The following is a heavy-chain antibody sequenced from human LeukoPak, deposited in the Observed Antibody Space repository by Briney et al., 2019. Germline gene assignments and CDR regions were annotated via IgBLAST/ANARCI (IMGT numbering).Heavy chain of an antibody. CDR3: ARRSAAKDAFDI. J-gene: IGHJ3*02. V-gene: IGHV3-7*01. D-gene: IGHD6-25*01. CDR2: IKQDGSEK. CDR1: GFTFISYW. Sequence: GGSLRLSCAASGFTFISYWMSWVRQAPGKGLEWVANIKQDGSEKYYVDSVKGRFTISRDNAKNTLYLQMNSLRAEDTAVYYCARRSAAKDAFDIWGQGTMVTVSS.